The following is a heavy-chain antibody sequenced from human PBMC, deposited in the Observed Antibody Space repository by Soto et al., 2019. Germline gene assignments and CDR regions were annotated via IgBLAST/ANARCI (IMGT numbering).Heavy chain of an antibody. V-gene: IGHV3-21*01. Sequence: EVQLVESGGGLVKPGGSLRLSCEASGFTFSSYSMNWVRQAPGKGLEWVSSISSSSIYIYYADSVKGRFTISRNNAKNSLFLQMNSLTAEDTAVYFCARRWAVPGSYYYGMDVWGQGTTVTVSS. CDR3: ARRWAVPGSYYYGMDV. J-gene: IGHJ6*02. CDR2: ISSSSIYI. D-gene: IGHD6-19*01. CDR1: GFTFSSYS.